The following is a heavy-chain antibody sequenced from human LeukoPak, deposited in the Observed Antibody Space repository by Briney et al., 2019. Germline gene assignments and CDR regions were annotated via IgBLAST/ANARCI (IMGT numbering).Heavy chain of an antibody. Sequence: ASVKVSCKASGYTFTDYPIHWVRQAPGQGLEWVGYINPNNGATNSPQKVQGRAALTRDTSSSTAYMELRRLTSDDTAVYYCAIFSLAATGNSPYGGQGSLVTVSS. CDR3: AIFSLAATGNSPY. CDR1: GYTFTDYP. D-gene: IGHD6-13*01. J-gene: IGHJ4*02. V-gene: IGHV1-2*02. CDR2: INPNNGAT.